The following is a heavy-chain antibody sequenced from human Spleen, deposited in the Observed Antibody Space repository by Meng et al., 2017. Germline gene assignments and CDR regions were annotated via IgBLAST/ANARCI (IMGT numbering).Heavy chain of an antibody. J-gene: IGHJ4*02. V-gene: IGHV4-34*01. Sequence: QVQPQQSGAGLLKPSETLSLTCVVSGGSFSGYYWSWIRQPPGKGLEWIGEINHSGSTNYNPSLKSRVTISVDTSKNQFSLKLSSVTAADTAVYYCARGPPAGYWGQGTLVTVSS. CDR1: GGSFSGYY. CDR2: INHSGST. CDR3: ARGPPAGY.